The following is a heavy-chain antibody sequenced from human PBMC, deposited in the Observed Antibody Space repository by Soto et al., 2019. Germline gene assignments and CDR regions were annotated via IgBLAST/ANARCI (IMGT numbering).Heavy chain of an antibody. Sequence: LRLSCAASVFTFSSYAMHWVRQAPGKGLEWVAVISYDGSNKYYADSVKGRFTISRDNSKNTLYLQMNSLRAEDTAVYYCAREPIRSGSFWGQGTLVTVSS. V-gene: IGHV3-30-3*01. CDR1: VFTFSSYA. J-gene: IGHJ4*02. D-gene: IGHD1-26*01. CDR2: ISYDGSNK. CDR3: AREPIRSGSF.